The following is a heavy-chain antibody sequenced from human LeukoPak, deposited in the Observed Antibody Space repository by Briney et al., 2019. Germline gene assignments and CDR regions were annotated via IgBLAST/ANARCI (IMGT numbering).Heavy chain of an antibody. J-gene: IGHJ3*02. V-gene: IGHV3-30*02. CDR3: AKAPAYIVATINEAFDI. CDR2: LRYDGSSK. Sequence: GGSLRLSSAASGFTFSSYGMHWVRPAPGKGLGGVAFLRYDGSSKYYADSVKGRFTISRDKSKNTLYLQMNSLIAEDTAVYSGAKAPAYIVATINEAFDIWGQGTMVTVSS. D-gene: IGHD5-12*01. CDR1: GFTFSSYG.